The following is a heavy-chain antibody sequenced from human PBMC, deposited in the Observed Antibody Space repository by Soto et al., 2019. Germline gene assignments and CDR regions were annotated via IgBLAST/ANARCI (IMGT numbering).Heavy chain of an antibody. CDR2: ISAYNGNT. CDR1: GYTFTSYG. CDR3: ARNMGYYDFWSGLFDY. J-gene: IGHJ4*02. V-gene: IGHV1-18*04. Sequence: ASVKVSCKASGYTFTSYGISWVRRAPGQGLEWMGWISAYNGNTNYAQKLQGRVTMTTDTSTSTAYMELRSLRSDDTAVYYCARNMGYYDFWSGLFDYWGQGTLVTVSS. D-gene: IGHD3-3*01.